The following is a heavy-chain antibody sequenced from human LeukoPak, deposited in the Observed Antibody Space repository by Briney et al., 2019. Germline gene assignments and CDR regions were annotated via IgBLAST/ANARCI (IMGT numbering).Heavy chain of an antibody. CDR1: GGSISSSNW. J-gene: IGHJ4*02. CDR3: ARHEWQQLVKFDY. Sequence: PSETLSLTCAVSGGSISSSNWWSWVRQPPGKGLEWIGEIYYSGSTYYNPSLKGRVTISVDTSKNQFSLKVSSVTAADTAVYYCARHEWQQLVKFDYWGQGALVTVSS. CDR2: IYYSGST. V-gene: IGHV4-4*02. D-gene: IGHD6-13*01.